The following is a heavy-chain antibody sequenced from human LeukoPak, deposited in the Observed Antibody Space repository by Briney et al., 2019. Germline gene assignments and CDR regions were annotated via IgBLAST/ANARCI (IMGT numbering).Heavy chain of an antibody. J-gene: IGHJ4*02. Sequence: GGSLRLSCAASGFTFSSYGMHWVRQAPGKGLEWVAFIRYDGSNKYYADSVKGRFTISRDNSKNTLYLQMNRLRAEDTAVYYSATVTIEGVDYWGQGTLVTVSS. CDR2: IRYDGSNK. V-gene: IGHV3-30*02. CDR3: ATVTIEGVDY. CDR1: GFTFSSYG. D-gene: IGHD4-17*01.